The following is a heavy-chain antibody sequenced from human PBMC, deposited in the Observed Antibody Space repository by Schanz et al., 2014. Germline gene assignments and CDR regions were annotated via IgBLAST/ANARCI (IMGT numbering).Heavy chain of an antibody. J-gene: IGHJ6*02. CDR3: AKVDRTRYYAMDV. CDR1: GGTFSSST. V-gene: IGHV1-69*08. D-gene: IGHD1-1*01. CDR2: IIPILDKT. Sequence: QVQLVQSGAEVKKPGSSVKVSCKASGGTFSSSTLTWVRQAPGQGLEWMGRIIPILDKTNYAQKFQGRVTMTADKATSTVYMEVSCLRSEDTGVYYCAKVDRTRYYAMDVWGQGTTVTVSS.